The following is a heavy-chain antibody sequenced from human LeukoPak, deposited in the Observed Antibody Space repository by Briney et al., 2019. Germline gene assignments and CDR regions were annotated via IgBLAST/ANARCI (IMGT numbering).Heavy chain of an antibody. J-gene: IGHJ2*01. V-gene: IGHV3-30*18. CDR2: ISYDGSNK. CDR3: AKMNYGGDSMHWFFDL. Sequence: GRSLRLSCAASGFTFRGYCMHWVRQAPGKGLEWVAVISYDGSNKYFADSVKGRFTISRDNSKNTLYLQMNSLRAEDTAVYYCAKMNYGGDSMHWFFDLCGRGTLVTVSS. D-gene: IGHD4-23*01. CDR1: GFTFRGYC.